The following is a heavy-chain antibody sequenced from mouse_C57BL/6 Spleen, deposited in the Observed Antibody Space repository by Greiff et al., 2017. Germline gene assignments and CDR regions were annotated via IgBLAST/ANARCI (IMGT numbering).Heavy chain of an antibody. CDR2: ISYDGSN. CDR1: GYSITSGYY. D-gene: IGHD1-1*01. V-gene: IGHV3-6*01. CDR3: ARAFYYYGSSSAWFAY. J-gene: IGHJ3*01. Sequence: VQLKESGPGLVKPSQSLSLTCSVTGYSITSGYYWNWIRQFPGNKLEWMGYISYDGSNNYNPSLKNRISITRDTSKNQFFLKLNSVTTEDTATYYCARAFYYYGSSSAWFAYWGQGTLVTVSA.